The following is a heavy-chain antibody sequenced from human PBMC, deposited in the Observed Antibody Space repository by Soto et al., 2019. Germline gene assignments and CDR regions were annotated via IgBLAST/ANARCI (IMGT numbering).Heavy chain of an antibody. D-gene: IGHD4-17*01. J-gene: IGHJ1*01. Sequence: SDTLSVTCAVSGDSIIIGGDSWSWIRQPPGKSLEWIGYIYHSGNPYYNTSLESRGTISVDTSKRQFWRKLNSVTGAGTAVEECASLAYEHYGGWLDEWGQGTLVSV. CDR3: ASLAYEHYGGWLDE. CDR1: GDSIIIGGDS. V-gene: IGHV4-30-2*01. CDR2: IYHSGNP.